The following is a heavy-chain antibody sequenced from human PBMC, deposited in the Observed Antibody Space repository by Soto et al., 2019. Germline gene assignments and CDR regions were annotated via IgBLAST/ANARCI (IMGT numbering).Heavy chain of an antibody. D-gene: IGHD3-10*01. CDR2: ISAYNGKT. CDR3: ARDSATLVPGV. J-gene: IGHJ6*02. Sequence: QVQLVQSGAEVKKPGASVKVSCKASGYTFIRNGISWVRQAPGQGLEWMGWISAYNGKTEYAQKFQGRVTMTTDTSTSTAYMELRNLRSDDTAVYYCARDSATLVPGVWGQGTTVTVSS. CDR1: GYTFIRNG. V-gene: IGHV1-18*01.